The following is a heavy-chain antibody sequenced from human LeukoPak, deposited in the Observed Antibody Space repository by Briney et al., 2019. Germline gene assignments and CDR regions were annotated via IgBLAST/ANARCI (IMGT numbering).Heavy chain of an antibody. CDR3: TWPGRDFDY. V-gene: IGHV3-23*01. J-gene: IGHJ4*02. CDR1: GFTFSSYA. CDR2: ISGSGGST. Sequence: GGSLRPSCAASGFTFSSYAMSWVRQAPGKGLEWVSAISGSGGSTYYADSVKGRFTISRDNSKNTLYLQIHSLKTEDTAVYYCTWPGRDFDYWGQGTLVTVSS.